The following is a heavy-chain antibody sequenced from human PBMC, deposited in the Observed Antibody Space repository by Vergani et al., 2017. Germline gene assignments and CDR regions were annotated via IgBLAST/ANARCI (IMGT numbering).Heavy chain of an antibody. CDR1: GFTFSSYW. CDR3: AGMAQLVPRGGYYSYYYMDV. J-gene: IGHJ6*03. D-gene: IGHD6-6*01. Sequence: EVQLVESGGGLVQPGGSLRLSCAASGFTFSSYWMSWVRQAPGKGLEWVAKIMQVGSEKNYVDSVKGRFTISRDNAKNSLYLQMNSLRAEDTAVYYCAGMAQLVPRGGYYSYYYMDVWGKGTTVTVSS. CDR2: IMQVGSEK. V-gene: IGHV3-7*01.